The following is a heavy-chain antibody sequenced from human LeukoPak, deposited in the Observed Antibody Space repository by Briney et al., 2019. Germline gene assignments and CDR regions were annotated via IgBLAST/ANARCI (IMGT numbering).Heavy chain of an antibody. Sequence: GGSLRLSCAASGFTFSDHYMDWARQAPGKGLEWIGRTRNKANSYTTEYAASVKGRFTISRDDSKNSLYLQMNSLKTEDTAVYYCARLDGDLGYFDLWGRGTLVTVSS. J-gene: IGHJ2*01. CDR3: ARLDGDLGYFDL. V-gene: IGHV3-72*01. CDR2: TRNKANSYTT. D-gene: IGHD4-17*01. CDR1: GFTFSDHY.